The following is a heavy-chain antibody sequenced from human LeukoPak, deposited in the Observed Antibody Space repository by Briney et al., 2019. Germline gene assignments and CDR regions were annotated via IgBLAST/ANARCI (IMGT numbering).Heavy chain of an antibody. CDR3: ARWGDYDVLTGYYVPDY. CDR2: ILGSGGST. V-gene: IGHV3-23*01. CDR1: GFTFSNYA. D-gene: IGHD3-9*01. Sequence: GGSLRPSCAASGFTFSNYAMSWVRQAPGKGLEWVSAILGSGGSTYYADSVKGRFTVSRDNSKSTLYLQMNSLRAEDTALYYCARWGDYDVLTGYYVPDYWGQGTLVTVSS. J-gene: IGHJ4*02.